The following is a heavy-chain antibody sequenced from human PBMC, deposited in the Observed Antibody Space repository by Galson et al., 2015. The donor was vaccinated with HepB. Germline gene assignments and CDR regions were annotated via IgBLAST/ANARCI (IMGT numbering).Heavy chain of an antibody. J-gene: IGHJ4*02. CDR2: IYSGGST. Sequence: SLRLSCAASGFTVSSNYMSWVRQAPGKGLEWVSVIYSGGSTYYADSVKGRFTISRDNSKNTLYLQMNSLRAEDTAVYYCARGVVDTAMGTKFDCWGQGTLVTVSS. CDR1: GFTVSSNY. V-gene: IGHV3-66*01. CDR3: ARGVVDTAMGTKFDC. D-gene: IGHD5-18*01.